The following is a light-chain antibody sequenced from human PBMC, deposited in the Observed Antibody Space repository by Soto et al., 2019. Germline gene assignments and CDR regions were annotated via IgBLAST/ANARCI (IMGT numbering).Light chain of an antibody. CDR3: CSYEGKFF. J-gene: IGLJ1*01. CDR1: SSDIGVSRS. CDR2: DVT. V-gene: IGLV2-11*01. Sequence: QSVLTQPRAVSVSPGQSVTISCTGTSSDIGVSRSVSWYQQHPGKAPKLIISDVTKRPSGVPYRFSGSKSDNTASLTISGLQADDEADYYCCSYEGKFFFGTGTKVTVL.